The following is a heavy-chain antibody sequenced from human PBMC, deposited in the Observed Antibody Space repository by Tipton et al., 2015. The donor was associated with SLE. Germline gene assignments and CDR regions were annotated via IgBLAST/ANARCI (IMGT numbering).Heavy chain of an antibody. CDR1: GFIFSSYA. V-gene: IGHV3-64*01. Sequence: SLRLSCAASGFIFSSYAMHWVRQAPGKGLEYVSTITNGGSTFYANSVKGRFTISRDNSKNTPFLLMGSLRAEDMAVYYCATSNFFFAYWGQGTLVTVPS. J-gene: IGHJ4*02. CDR3: ATSNFFFAY. CDR2: ITNGGST. D-gene: IGHD2/OR15-2a*01.